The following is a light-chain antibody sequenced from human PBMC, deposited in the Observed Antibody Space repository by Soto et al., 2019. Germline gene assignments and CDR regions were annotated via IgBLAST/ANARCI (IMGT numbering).Light chain of an antibody. CDR3: QQYGSSPPGT. CDR1: QSVSSSY. CDR2: GAS. Sequence: ETVLTQSPGTLSLSPGERATLSCRASQSVSSSYLAWYQQKPGQAPRLLIYGASSRATGIPDRFSGSGSGTDFTLTISRLEPEDFAVYYCQQYGSSPPGTFGQGTKLEIK. V-gene: IGKV3-20*01. J-gene: IGKJ2*01.